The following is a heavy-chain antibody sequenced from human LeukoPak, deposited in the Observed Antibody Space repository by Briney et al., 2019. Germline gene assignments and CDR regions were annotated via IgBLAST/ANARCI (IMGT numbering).Heavy chain of an antibody. V-gene: IGHV3-7*01. Sequence: EGSLRLSCAASGFTFSSYWMSWVRQAPGKGLEWVANIKQDGSEKYYVDSVKGRFTISRDNAKNSLYLQMNSLRAEDTAVYYCARDLLAGDSSGLRHDWGQGTLVTVSS. CDR2: IKQDGSEK. CDR1: GFTFSSYW. D-gene: IGHD3-22*01. CDR3: ARDLLAGDSSGLRHD. J-gene: IGHJ4*02.